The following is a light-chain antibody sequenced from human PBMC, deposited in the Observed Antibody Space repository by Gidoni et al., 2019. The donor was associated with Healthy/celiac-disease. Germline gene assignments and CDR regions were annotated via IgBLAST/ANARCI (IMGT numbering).Light chain of an antibody. J-gene: IGKJ2*01. V-gene: IGKV2-28*01. Sequence: DILMTQSSLSLPVTPGEPASISCRSSQSLLHSNGYNYLEWDLQKPGQSPQLLIYLGSNRASGVTDRFSGSGSGTDFTLKISRVEAEDVGVYYCMQALQTPYTFGQGAKLEIK. CDR1: QSLLHSNGYNY. CDR3: MQALQTPYT. CDR2: LGS.